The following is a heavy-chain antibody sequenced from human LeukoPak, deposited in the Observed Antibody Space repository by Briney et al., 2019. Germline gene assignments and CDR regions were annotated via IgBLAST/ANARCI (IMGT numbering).Heavy chain of an antibody. CDR2: IWYDGSNK. J-gene: IGHJ4*02. D-gene: IGHD5-18*01. CDR1: GFTFSSYG. V-gene: IGHV3-33*01. Sequence: PGRSLRLSCAASGFTFSSYGMHWVRQAPGKGLEWLAVIWYDGSNKYYADSVKGRFTISRDNSKNTLYLQMNSLRAEDTAVYYCAMWIQVWKFDYWGQGTLVTVSS. CDR3: AMWIQVWKFDY.